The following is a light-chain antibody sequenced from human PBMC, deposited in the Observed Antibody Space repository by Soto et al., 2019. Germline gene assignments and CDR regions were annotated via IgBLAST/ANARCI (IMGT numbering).Light chain of an antibody. CDR2: AVS. CDR3: CSYESTSTYV. CDR1: SSDIGAFNY. V-gene: IGLV2-14*01. Sequence: QSVLTQPASVSGSPGQSITISCTGTSSDIGAFNYVSWYQQHPGKAPKLIIYAVSNRPSGVSERFSGSKSDSTASLSISGLQDDEEADYYCCSYESTSTYVFGPGTKVTV. J-gene: IGLJ1*01.